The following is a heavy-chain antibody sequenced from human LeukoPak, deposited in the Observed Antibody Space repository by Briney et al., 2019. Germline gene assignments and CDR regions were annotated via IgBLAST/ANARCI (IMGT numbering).Heavy chain of an antibody. J-gene: IGHJ4*02. CDR1: GGSISSYY. Sequence: SETLSLTCTVSGGSISSYYWTWILQPAGKGLEWIGRIHPSGTTNHNPSLKSRVIMSLDMSNNQFSLKVRSVTAADTAVYYCARETEVPGGRSWDFWGQGTLVTVSS. CDR3: ARETEVPGGRSWDF. V-gene: IGHV4-4*07. CDR2: IHPSGTT. D-gene: IGHD6-19*01.